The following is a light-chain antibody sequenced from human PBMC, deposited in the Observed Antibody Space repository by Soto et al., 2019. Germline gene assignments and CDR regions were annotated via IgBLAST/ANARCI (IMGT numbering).Light chain of an antibody. CDR1: QGISRT. Sequence: EIVMTQSPATLSVSPGETATLSCRASQGISRTLAWYQQKPGQAPRLLIYGTSARATGIPATFSGSGSGTEFTLTISSLQSEDFAIYYCQQYDNWPSVTFGGGTKVEIK. CDR2: GTS. J-gene: IGKJ4*01. CDR3: QQYDNWPSVT. V-gene: IGKV3-15*01.